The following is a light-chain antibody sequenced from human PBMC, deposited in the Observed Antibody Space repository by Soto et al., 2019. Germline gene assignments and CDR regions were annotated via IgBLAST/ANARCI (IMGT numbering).Light chain of an antibody. CDR1: QDIYNF. CDR2: DAS. Sequence: DIQMTQSPSSLSASVGDRVTITCQASQDIYNFLNWYQQEPGKAPKLLIYDASTLETGVPSRFSGSGSGTEFTFTISSLQPEDIATYYCQQYDDLPLTFGGGTKVEIK. J-gene: IGKJ4*01. CDR3: QQYDDLPLT. V-gene: IGKV1-33*01.